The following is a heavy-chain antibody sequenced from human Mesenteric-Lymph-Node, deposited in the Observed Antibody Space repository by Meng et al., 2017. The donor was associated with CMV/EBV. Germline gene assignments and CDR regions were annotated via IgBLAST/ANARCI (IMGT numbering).Heavy chain of an antibody. V-gene: IGHV3-30*04. J-gene: IGHJ3*02. CDR3: ARDGDWNYVTAFDI. D-gene: IGHD1-7*01. CDR1: GFTFSSYP. CDR2: ISFDGENI. Sequence: GESLKISCAASGFTFSSYPMHWVRQAPGKGLEWVAVISFDGENIFYADSVKGRFTISRDKSKNTLSLQMNSLRREDTAVYYCARDGDWNYVTAFDIWGQGTMVTVSS.